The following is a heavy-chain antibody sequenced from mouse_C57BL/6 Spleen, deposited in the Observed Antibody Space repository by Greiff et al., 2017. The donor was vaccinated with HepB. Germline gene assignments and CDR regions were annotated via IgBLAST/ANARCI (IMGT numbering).Heavy chain of an antibody. V-gene: IGHV1-52*01. Sequence: QVQLQQPGAELVRPGSSVKLSCKASGYTFTSYWMHWVKQRPIQGLEWIGNIDPSDSETHYNQKFKDKATLTVDKSSSTAYMQLSSLTSEDSAVYYCARTMAHWYFDVWGTGTTVTVSS. CDR1: GYTFTSYW. J-gene: IGHJ1*03. D-gene: IGHD1-1*02. CDR3: ARTMAHWYFDV. CDR2: IDPSDSET.